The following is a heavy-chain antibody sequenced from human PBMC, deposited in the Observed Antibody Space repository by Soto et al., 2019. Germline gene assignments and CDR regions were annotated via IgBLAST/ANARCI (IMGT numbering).Heavy chain of an antibody. J-gene: IGHJ4*02. CDR2: IYYSGST. CDR1: GGSISSGGYY. V-gene: IGHV4-31*03. D-gene: IGHD6-13*01. Sequence: TLSLTCPVSGGSISSGGYYWSRIRQHPVKGLEWIGYIYYSGSTYYNPSLKSRVTISVDTSKNQFSLKLSSVTAADTAVYYCARAGVWPLTKGSFDYWGQGTLVNVSS. CDR3: ARAGVWPLTKGSFDY.